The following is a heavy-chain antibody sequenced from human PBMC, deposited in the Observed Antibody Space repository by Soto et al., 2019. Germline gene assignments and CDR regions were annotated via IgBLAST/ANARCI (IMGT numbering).Heavy chain of an antibody. CDR3: ARELSGSSGLNEWEDYFDY. V-gene: IGHV3-33*01. J-gene: IGHJ4*02. CDR2: IWYDGSNK. D-gene: IGHD1-26*01. CDR1: GFTFSSYG. Sequence: GGSLRLSCAASGFTFSSYGMHWVRQAPGKGLEWVAVIWYDGSNKYYADSVKGRFTISRDNSKNTLYLQMNSLRAEDTAVYYCARELSGSSGLNEWEDYFDYWGQGTLVTVSS.